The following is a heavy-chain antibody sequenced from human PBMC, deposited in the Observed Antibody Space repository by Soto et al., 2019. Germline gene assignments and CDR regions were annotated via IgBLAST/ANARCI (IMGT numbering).Heavy chain of an antibody. CDR2: IYYSGST. CDR1: GGSISSYY. D-gene: IGHD5-12*01. Sequence: SETLSLTCTVSGGSISSYYWSWIRQPPGKGLEWIGYIYYSGSTNYNPSLKSRVTISVDTSKNQFSLKLSSVTAADTVVYYCARAPPYGYVTWFDPWGQGTLVTVSS. J-gene: IGHJ5*02. CDR3: ARAPPYGYVTWFDP. V-gene: IGHV4-59*01.